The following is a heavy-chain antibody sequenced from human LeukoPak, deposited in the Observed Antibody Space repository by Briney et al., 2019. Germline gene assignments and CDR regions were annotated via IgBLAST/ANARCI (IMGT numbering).Heavy chain of an antibody. CDR2: IYHSRST. V-gene: IGHV4-4*02. D-gene: IGHD3-22*01. CDR1: GGSISSSNW. CDR3: ARGARDYYDSSGYYPFDY. J-gene: IGHJ4*02. Sequence: SGTLSLTCAVSGGSISSSNWWSWVRQPPGKGLEWIGEIYHSRSTNYNPSLKSRVTISVDKSKNQFSPKLSSVTAADTAVYYCARGARDYYDSSGYYPFDYWGQGTLVTVSS.